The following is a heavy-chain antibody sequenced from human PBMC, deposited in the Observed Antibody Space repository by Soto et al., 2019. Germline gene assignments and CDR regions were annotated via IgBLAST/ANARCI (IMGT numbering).Heavy chain of an antibody. Sequence: EVELVESGGGLVQTGGSLTLSCGASGFTFSSHWMTWVRQAPGKGLQWVAEIDTYGSGKYYVDSVKGRFTISRDNINNLVYLQMSSLRVDDTAVYFCARDPAFGAFDIWGQGTVVTVSS. D-gene: IGHD3-16*01. CDR2: IDTYGSGK. CDR1: GFTFSSHW. J-gene: IGHJ3*02. CDR3: ARDPAFGAFDI. V-gene: IGHV3-7*01.